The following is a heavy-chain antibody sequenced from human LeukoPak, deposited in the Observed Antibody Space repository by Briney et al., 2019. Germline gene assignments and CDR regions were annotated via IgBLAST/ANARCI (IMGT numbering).Heavy chain of an antibody. CDR3: ARMYYYDSSGYYGAFDI. Sequence: ASVKVSCKASGYTFTDYYIHWVRQAPGQGLEWMGWINPNSGGTNYAQKFQGRVTMTRDMSTSTVYMELSSLRSEDTAVYYCARMYYYDSSGYYGAFDIWGQGTMVTVSS. CDR2: INPNSGGT. J-gene: IGHJ3*02. D-gene: IGHD3-22*01. CDR1: GYTFTDYY. V-gene: IGHV1-2*02.